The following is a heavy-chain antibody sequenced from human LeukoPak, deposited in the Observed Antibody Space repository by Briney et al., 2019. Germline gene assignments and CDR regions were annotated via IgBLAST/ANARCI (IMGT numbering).Heavy chain of an antibody. CDR3: TRGSSTVSAGYN. J-gene: IGHJ4*02. Sequence: PGASLRLSCAASGFTVNRDYMSWVRQSPGKGLEWVSVVYTDGRTFYADPVKGRFTISRDDFKNTVFLQMNSLRAEDTAIYFCTRGSSTVSAGYNWGRGTVVIVSS. V-gene: IGHV3-53*01. D-gene: IGHD1-1*01. CDR2: VYTDGRT. CDR1: GFTVNRDY.